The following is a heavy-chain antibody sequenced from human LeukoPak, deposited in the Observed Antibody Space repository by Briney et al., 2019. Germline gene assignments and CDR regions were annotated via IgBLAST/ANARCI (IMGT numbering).Heavy chain of an antibody. J-gene: IGHJ3*02. CDR3: ARLMTGTTTALDI. CDR2: VYTSGST. Sequence: SETLSLTCSVSGGSISGYYWTWIRQPAGKGLEWIGRVYTSGSTHYNPSLKTRLTMSVDTSKNQFSLKLSSVTAADTAVYYCARLMTGTTTALDIWGQRTMLTVSS. V-gene: IGHV4-4*07. CDR1: GGSISGYY. D-gene: IGHD1-7*01.